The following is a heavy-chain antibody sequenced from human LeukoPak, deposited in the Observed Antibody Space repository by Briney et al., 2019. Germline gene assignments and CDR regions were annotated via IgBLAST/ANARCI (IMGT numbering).Heavy chain of an antibody. CDR1: GFTFSNAW. CDR2: FKSKTDGGTT. J-gene: IGHJ1*01. Sequence: GGSLRLSCVASGFTFSNAWMSWVRQAPGKGLEWVGRFKSKTDGGTTDYATPVKGRFTISRDDSKNTLYLRMNSLKNEDTAVYYCISDFTGSQRWGQGTLVTVSS. CDR3: ISDFTGSQR. V-gene: IGHV3-15*01. D-gene: IGHD3-16*01.